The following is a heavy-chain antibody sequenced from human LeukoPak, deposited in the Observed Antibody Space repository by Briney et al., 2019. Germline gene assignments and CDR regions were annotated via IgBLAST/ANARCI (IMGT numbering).Heavy chain of an antibody. CDR2: IKTNAEGGTL. V-gene: IGHV3-15*07. CDR3: TTGIDDEGGY. D-gene: IGHD3-3*02. J-gene: IGHJ4*02. CDR1: GFTFSNAW. Sequence: PGGSLRLSCAASGFTFSNAWMNWVRQAPGKGLERVGRIKTNAEGGTLDYTAPVKGRFTISRDDSKNTLYLQMDSLEVEDTGMYYCTTGIDDEGGYWGQGTLVTVSS.